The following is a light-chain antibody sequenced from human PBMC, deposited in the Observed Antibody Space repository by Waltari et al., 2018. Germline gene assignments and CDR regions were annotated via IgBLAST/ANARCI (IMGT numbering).Light chain of an antibody. J-gene: IGKJ4*01. CDR3: QQYDISPLT. V-gene: IGKV3-20*01. CDR2: GAS. Sequence: EIVLTQSPGTLSLSPGDRATLSCRASQTFRTTYLAWYQQKPGQAPTLLIYGASSRATGIPDRFSGSGSGTDFSLTISSLEPEDFAVYYCQQYDISPLTFGGGTKVEIK. CDR1: QTFRTTY.